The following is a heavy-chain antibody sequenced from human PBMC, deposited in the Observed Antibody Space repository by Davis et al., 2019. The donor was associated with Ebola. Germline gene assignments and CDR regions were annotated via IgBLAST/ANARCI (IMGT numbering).Heavy chain of an antibody. CDR2: INHSGST. CDR3: ARGPYSSSFDY. CDR1: GGSISSSNW. D-gene: IGHD6-6*01. Sequence: MPSETLSLTCAVSGGSISSSNWWSWIRQPPGKGLEWIGEINHSGSTNYNPSLKSRVTISVDTSKNQFSLKLSSVTAADTAVYYCARGPYSSSFDYWGQGTLVTVSS. V-gene: IGHV4-4*02. J-gene: IGHJ4*02.